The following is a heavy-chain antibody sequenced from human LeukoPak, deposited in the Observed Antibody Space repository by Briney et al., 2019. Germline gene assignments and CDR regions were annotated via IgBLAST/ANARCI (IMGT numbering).Heavy chain of an antibody. D-gene: IGHD5-24*01. CDR3: ARDGGGYDS. V-gene: IGHV3-7*01. CDR1: GFTFSTYW. J-gene: IGHJ5*01. Sequence: GGSLRLSCAASGFTFSTYWMSWVRQTPGEGLEWVANIKEDGSRQYYVDSVKGRFTISRDNAKNSLYLQMNSLRVEDTAVYYCARDGGGYDSWGQGTLVTVSS. CDR2: IKEDGSRQ.